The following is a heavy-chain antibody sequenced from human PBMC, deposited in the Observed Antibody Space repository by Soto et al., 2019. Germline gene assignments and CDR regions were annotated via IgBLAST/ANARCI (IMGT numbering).Heavy chain of an antibody. CDR3: ARGGYCSGGTCWASDS. V-gene: IGHV4-59*01. D-gene: IGHD2-15*01. Sequence: SETLSLTCTVSGVSITSNYWSWIRQPPGKGLEWIGHIYYTGSTSYNPSLKSRVTISLETSKKQFSLKLSSVTAADTAVYYCARGGYCSGGTCWASDSWGQGTLVTVSS. J-gene: IGHJ4*02. CDR1: GVSITSNY. CDR2: IYYTGST.